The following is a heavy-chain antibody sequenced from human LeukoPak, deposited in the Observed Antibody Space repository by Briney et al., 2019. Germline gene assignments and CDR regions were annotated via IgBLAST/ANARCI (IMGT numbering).Heavy chain of an antibody. J-gene: IGHJ4*02. CDR1: GFTFSSHA. V-gene: IGHV3-23*01. D-gene: IGHD4-17*01. CDR2: ISISGGST. CDR3: ANEIRPNDH. Sequence: GGSLRLSCAASGFTFSSHAMSWVRQAPGKGLEWVSAISISGGSTYYADSVKGRFTISRDNSKNTLYPQMNSLRPEDTAVYYCANEIRPNDHWGQGTLVTVSS.